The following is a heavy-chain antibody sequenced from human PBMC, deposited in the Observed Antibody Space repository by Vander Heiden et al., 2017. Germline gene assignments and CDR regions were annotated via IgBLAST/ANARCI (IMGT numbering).Heavy chain of an antibody. CDR1: GYTFTSHG. V-gene: IGHV1-18*01. CDR2: ISAYNGNT. CDR3: ARDSSPHITMVRGVIDY. J-gene: IGHJ4*02. D-gene: IGHD3-10*01. Sequence: QVQLVQSGAEVKKPGASVKVSCKASGYTFTSHGISWVRQAPGQGLEWMGWISAYNGNTNYAQKLQGRVTMTTDTSTSTAYMELRSLRSDDTAVYYCARDSSPHITMVRGVIDYWGQGTLVTVSS.